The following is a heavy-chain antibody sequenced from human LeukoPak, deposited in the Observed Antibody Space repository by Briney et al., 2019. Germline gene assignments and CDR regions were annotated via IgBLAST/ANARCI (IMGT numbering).Heavy chain of an antibody. CDR2: ISYDGSTE. D-gene: IGHD2-21*02. CDR3: ARGVVTAYAAFDF. V-gene: IGHV3-30*03. J-gene: IGHJ4*02. CDR1: GFTFSNYG. Sequence: QAGGSLRLSCAASGFTFSNYGMHWVRQAPGKGLDWVAVISYDGSTEYYADSVKGRFTISRDNSKNTLDLQMSSLRVEDTAVYYCARGVVTAYAAFDFWGQGTLVTVS.